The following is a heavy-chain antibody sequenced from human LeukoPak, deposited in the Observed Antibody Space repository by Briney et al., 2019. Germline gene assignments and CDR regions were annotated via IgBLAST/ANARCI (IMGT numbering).Heavy chain of an antibody. CDR3: ARLGPASSGWPESFDY. J-gene: IGHJ4*02. CDR2: IKRDGSEK. Sequence: GGSLRLSCAASGFTFSSYSMNWVRQAPGKGLEWVANIKRDGSEKYYVDSVKGRFTISRDNAKNSLDLQMNSLRVEDTAVYYCARLGPASSGWPESFDYWGQGTLSPSPQ. CDR1: GFTFSSYS. D-gene: IGHD6-19*01. V-gene: IGHV3-7*03.